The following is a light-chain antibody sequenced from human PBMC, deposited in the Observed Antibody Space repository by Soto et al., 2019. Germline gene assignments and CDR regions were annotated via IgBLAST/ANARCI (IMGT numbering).Light chain of an antibody. CDR2: RGS. CDR1: QNIRGNE. Sequence: VLTQSPGTLSLSPGERTTLSCRASQNIRGNELAWYQQKPGQPPRLRIYRGSSMAPGIPDRFSGRGSGTEVTLTISRLEPEDFAVYCCQDYGTSAPWTFGQGTRVEIK. V-gene: IGKV3-20*01. J-gene: IGKJ1*01. CDR3: QDYGTSAPWT.